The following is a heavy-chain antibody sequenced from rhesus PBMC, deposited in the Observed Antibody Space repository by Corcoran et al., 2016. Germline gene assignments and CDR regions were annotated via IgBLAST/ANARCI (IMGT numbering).Heavy chain of an antibody. Sequence: QVQLQESGPGLVKPSETLSLTCTVSGASISSNWWSWIRQPPGQGLEWIGEINGNSGRTNYHPSLKSRVPISKDASKNQFSLKLGSVTAADTAGYYCARNYYSVNVWGQGVLVTVSS. D-gene: IGHD3-16*01. CDR1: GASISSNW. J-gene: IGHJ4*01. CDR3: ARNYYSVNV. V-gene: IGHV4-80*01. CDR2: INGNSGRT.